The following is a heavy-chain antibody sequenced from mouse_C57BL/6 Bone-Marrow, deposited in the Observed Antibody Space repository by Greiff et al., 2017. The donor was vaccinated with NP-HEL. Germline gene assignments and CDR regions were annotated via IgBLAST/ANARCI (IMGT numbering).Heavy chain of an antibody. CDR1: GFTFSSYG. Sequence: EVQGVESGGDLVKPGGSLKLSCAASGFTFSSYGMSWVRQTPDKRLEWVATISSGGSYTYYPDSVKGRFTISRDNAKNTLYLQMSSLKSEDTAMYYCARMMVTRYYFDYWGQGTTLTVSS. V-gene: IGHV5-6*01. J-gene: IGHJ2*01. CDR2: ISSGGSYT. D-gene: IGHD2-3*01. CDR3: ARMMVTRYYFDY.